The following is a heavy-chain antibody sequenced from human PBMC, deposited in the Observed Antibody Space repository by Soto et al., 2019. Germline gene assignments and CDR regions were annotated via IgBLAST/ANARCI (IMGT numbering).Heavy chain of an antibody. D-gene: IGHD5-18*01. CDR1: GGSISSYY. CDR3: ARGRLWYDY. Sequence: QVQLQESGPGLMKPSETLSLTCTVSGGSISSYYWSWIRQPPGKGLEWIGYIYYSGSTNYNPSLKSRVTISVDTSKNQFSLKLSSVTAADTAVYFCARGRLWYDYWGQGTLVTVSS. V-gene: IGHV4-59*01. J-gene: IGHJ4*02. CDR2: IYYSGST.